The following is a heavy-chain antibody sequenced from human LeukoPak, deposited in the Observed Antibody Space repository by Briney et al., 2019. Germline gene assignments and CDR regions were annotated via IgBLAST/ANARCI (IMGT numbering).Heavy chain of an antibody. J-gene: IGHJ4*02. CDR2: ISGSGGST. V-gene: IGHV3-23*01. CDR3: AKAASPSRHYYDSSGQFDY. Sequence: GGSLRLPCAASGFTFSSYAMSWVRQAPGKGLEWVSAISGSGGSTYYADSVKGRFTISRDNSKNTLYLQMNSLRAEDTAVYYCAKAASPSRHYYDSSGQFDYWGQGTLVTVSS. CDR1: GFTFSSYA. D-gene: IGHD3-22*01.